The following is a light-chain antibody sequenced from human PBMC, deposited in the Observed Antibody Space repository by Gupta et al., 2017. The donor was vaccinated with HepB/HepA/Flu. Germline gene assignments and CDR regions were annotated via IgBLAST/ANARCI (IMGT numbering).Light chain of an antibody. CDR3: QSYDSSLSGWV. V-gene: IGLV1-40*01. J-gene: IGLJ3*02. CDR1: SSNIGAGHD. CDR2: DNN. Sequence: QSVLTQPPSVSGAPGQRVTIPCTGSSSNIGAGHDVHWYQQHPGTAPKLLIYDNNNRPSGVPDRFSGSKSGTSASLAITGLQAEDEADYYCQSYDSSLSGWVFGGGTKLTVL.